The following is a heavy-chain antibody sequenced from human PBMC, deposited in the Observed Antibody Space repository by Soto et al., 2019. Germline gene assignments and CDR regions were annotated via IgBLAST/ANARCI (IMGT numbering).Heavy chain of an antibody. J-gene: IGHJ4*02. D-gene: IGHD6-13*01. CDR3: ARDFRQQLSWYFDY. CDR1: GGTFSSYA. V-gene: IGHV1-69*12. Sequence: QVQLVQSGAEVKKPGSSVKVSCKASGGTFSSYAISWVRQAPGQGLEWMGGITPIFGTANYAQKFQGRVTITADESTSTAYMELSSLRSEDTAVYYCARDFRQQLSWYFDYWGQGTLVTVSS. CDR2: ITPIFGTA.